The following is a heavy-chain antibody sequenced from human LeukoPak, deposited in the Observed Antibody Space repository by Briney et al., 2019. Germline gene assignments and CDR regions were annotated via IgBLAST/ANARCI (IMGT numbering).Heavy chain of an antibody. D-gene: IGHD3-10*01. J-gene: IGHJ5*02. CDR3: AREALYGSGSYYFWWFDP. Sequence: SETLSLTCSVSGGSMRSYYWSWIRQPAGKGLEWIGRIYTSGSTNYNPSLKSRVTMSVDTSKNQFSLKLSSVTAADTAVYYCAREALYGSGSYYFWWFDPWGQGTLVTVSS. V-gene: IGHV4-4*07. CDR1: GGSMRSYY. CDR2: IYTSGST.